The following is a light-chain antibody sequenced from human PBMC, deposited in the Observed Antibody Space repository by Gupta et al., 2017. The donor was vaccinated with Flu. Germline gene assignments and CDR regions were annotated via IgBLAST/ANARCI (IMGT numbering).Light chain of an antibody. J-gene: IGKJ1*01. CDR1: QSLLFSDGKTY. V-gene: IGKV2D-29*01. CDR2: GVS. CDR3: MQTRDAPWT. Sequence: VTPGQPASISCKSTQSLLFSDGKTYLYWYLQKPGQPPQLLIYGVSNRFSGVPDRFSGGGSGTDFTLKISRVEAEDVGLYYCMQTRDAPWTFGQGTRVEIE.